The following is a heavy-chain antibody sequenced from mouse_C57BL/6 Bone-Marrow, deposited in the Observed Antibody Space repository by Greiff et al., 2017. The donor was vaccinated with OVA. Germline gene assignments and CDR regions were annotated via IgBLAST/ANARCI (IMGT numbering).Heavy chain of an antibody. D-gene: IGHD2-1*01. CDR1: GYTFTSYW. CDR2: IDPSDSYT. J-gene: IGHJ1*03. CDR3: ARSGNYHWYFDV. Sequence: VQLQQPGAELVMPGASVKLSCKASGYTFTSYWMHWVKQRPGQGLEWIGEIDPSDSYTNYNQKFKGKSTLTVDKSSSTAYMQLSSLTSEDSAVYYCARSGNYHWYFDVWGTGTTVTGSS. V-gene: IGHV1-69*01.